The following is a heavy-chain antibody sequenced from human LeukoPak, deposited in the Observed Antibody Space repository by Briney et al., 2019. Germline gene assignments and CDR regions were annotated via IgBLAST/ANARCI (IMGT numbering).Heavy chain of an antibody. V-gene: IGHV4-38-2*02. CDR2: IYHSGST. CDR1: GYSISSGYY. CDR3: ARAPSENYYYYYMDV. Sequence: PPETLSLTCTVSGYSISSGYYWGWIRQPPGKGLERIGSIYHSGSTYYNPSLKSRVTISVDTSKNQFSLKLSSVTAADTAVYYCARAPSENYYYYYMDVWGKGTTVTVSS. J-gene: IGHJ6*03.